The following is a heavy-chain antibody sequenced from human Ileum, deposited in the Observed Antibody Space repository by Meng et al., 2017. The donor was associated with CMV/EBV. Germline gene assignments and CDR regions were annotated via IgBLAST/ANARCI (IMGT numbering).Heavy chain of an antibody. J-gene: IGHJ3*02. V-gene: IGHV3-23*01. CDR3: AKDLIVVVITYAFDI. Sequence: GESLKISCAASGFTFSSYAMSWVRQAPGKGLEWVSAISGSGGSTYYADSVKGRFTISRDNSKNTLYLQMNSLRAEDTAVYYCAKDLIVVVITYAFDIWGQGTRVT. CDR1: GFTFSSYA. D-gene: IGHD3-22*01. CDR2: ISGSGGST.